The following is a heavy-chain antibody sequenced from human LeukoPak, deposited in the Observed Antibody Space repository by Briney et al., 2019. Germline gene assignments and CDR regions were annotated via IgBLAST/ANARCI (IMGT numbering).Heavy chain of an antibody. J-gene: IGHJ4*02. Sequence: GGSLRLSCAASGFTFSSYWITWVRQAPGKGLEWVANINQDGSEKCYVDSVKGRFTISRDNAKNSLSLQMNSLRAEDTVVYSCARGLYSSTTYYFDYWGQGTLVTVSS. CDR3: ARGLYSSTTYYFDY. V-gene: IGHV3-7*03. D-gene: IGHD6-13*01. CDR1: GFTFSSYW. CDR2: INQDGSEK.